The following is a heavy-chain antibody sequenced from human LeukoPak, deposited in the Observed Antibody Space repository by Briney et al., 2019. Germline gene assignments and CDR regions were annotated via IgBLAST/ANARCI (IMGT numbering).Heavy chain of an antibody. Sequence: SETLSLTCTVSGGSISSGDHYWSWIRQPPGKGLEWIGYMDHGGSTYFNPSLKSRVTISIDRSKNRFSLKLSSMTAADTAVYYCARALNWEEGYFDYWGQGTLVTVSS. V-gene: IGHV4-30-2*01. CDR2: MDHGGST. D-gene: IGHD7-27*01. CDR1: GGSISSGDHY. CDR3: ARALNWEEGYFDY. J-gene: IGHJ4*02.